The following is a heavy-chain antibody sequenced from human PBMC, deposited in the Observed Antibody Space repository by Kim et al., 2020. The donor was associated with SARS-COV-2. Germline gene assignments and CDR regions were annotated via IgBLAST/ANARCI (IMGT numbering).Heavy chain of an antibody. D-gene: IGHD5-18*01. CDR1: GYSFTSYW. V-gene: IGHV5-51*01. J-gene: IGHJ3*02. CDR3: ARQEDVDTAMVTGAFDI. CDR2: IYPGDSDT. Sequence: GESLKISCKGSGYSFTSYWIGWVRQMPGKGLEWMGIIYPGDSDTRYSPSFQGQVTISADKSISTAYLQWSSLKASDTAMYYCARQEDVDTAMVTGAFDIWGQGTMVTVSS.